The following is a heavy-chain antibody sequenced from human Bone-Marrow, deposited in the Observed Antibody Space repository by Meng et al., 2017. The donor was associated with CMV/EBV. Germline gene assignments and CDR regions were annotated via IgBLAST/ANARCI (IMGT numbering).Heavy chain of an antibody. Sequence: CAASGFTFRAYWMHWVRQAPGKGLVWVSRINTDGTSTFYADSVKGRFTISRDNAKNTLYLRMTSLRAEDTAVYYCARDRSSGHFFDDWGQGSLVTVSS. CDR1: GFTFRAYW. J-gene: IGHJ4*02. V-gene: IGHV3-74*01. CDR3: ARDRSSGHFFDD. D-gene: IGHD3-22*01. CDR2: INTDGTST.